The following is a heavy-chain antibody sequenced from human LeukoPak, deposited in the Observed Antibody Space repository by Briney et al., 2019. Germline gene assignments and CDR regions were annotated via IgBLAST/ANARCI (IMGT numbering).Heavy chain of an antibody. D-gene: IGHD3-10*01. Sequence: GGSLRLSCAASGFTFSSYWMTWVRQVPGKGLEWVANIRQDGNEQYYMDSVKGRFTISRDNAKNTLYLQMNSLRAEDTAVYYCARDMGQSSVGYYYYMDVWGKGTTVTVSS. V-gene: IGHV3-7*01. J-gene: IGHJ6*03. CDR1: GFTFSSYW. CDR3: ARDMGQSSVGYYYYMDV. CDR2: IRQDGNEQ.